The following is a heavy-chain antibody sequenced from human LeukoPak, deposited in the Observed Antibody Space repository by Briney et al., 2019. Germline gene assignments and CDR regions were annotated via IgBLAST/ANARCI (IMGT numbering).Heavy chain of an antibody. CDR2: ISNIGST. CDR3: ARGPRSGHHDY. CDR1: GASVSSGTYF. V-gene: IGHV4-61*01. J-gene: IGHJ4*02. Sequence: SETLSLTCTVSGASVSSGTYFWSWIRQPPGKGLEWIGYISNIGSTNYNPSLKSRVTISADTSKNQFSLKLSSVTAADTAVYYCARGPRSGHHDYWGQGVLVTVSS. D-gene: IGHD6-19*01.